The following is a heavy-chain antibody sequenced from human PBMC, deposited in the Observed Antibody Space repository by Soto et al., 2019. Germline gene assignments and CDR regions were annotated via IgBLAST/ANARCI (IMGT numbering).Heavy chain of an antibody. J-gene: IGHJ4*02. V-gene: IGHV1-18*04. D-gene: IGHD5-18*01. CDR1: GYTFTSYV. CDR2: ISAYNGNT. Sequence: GASVKVSCKASGYTFTSYVISWVRQAPGQGLEWMGWISAYNGNTNYAQKLQGRVTMTTDTSTSTAYMELRSLRSDDTAVYYCARDLGLIQLWTNFDYWGQGTLVNVSS. CDR3: ARDLGLIQLWTNFDY.